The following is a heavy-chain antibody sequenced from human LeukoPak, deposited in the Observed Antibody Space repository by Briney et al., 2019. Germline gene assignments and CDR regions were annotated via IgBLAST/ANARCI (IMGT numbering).Heavy chain of an antibody. J-gene: IGHJ4*02. CDR1: GGSFSGYY. CDR3: ARVYYDSSGYYYFDY. CDR2: INHSGST. Sequence: PSETLSLTCAVYGGSFSGYYWSWIRQPPGKGLEWIGEINHSGSTYYNPSLKSRVTISVDRSKNQFSLKLSSVTAADTAVYYCARVYYDSSGYYYFDYWGQGTLVTVSS. V-gene: IGHV4-34*01. D-gene: IGHD3-22*01.